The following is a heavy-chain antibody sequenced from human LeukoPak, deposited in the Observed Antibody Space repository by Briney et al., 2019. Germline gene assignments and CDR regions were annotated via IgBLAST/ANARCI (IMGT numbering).Heavy chain of an antibody. CDR1: GGSISSYY. Sequence: SETLSLTRAVSGGSISSYYWSWIRQPPGKGLEWIGYMYYSGTINYNPSLKSRVTISVDTSKNQFSLKLSSVTPVDTAMYYCARAWATDYFDYWGQGTLVTVSS. V-gene: IGHV4-59*01. J-gene: IGHJ4*02. CDR3: ARAWATDYFDY. CDR2: MYYSGTI.